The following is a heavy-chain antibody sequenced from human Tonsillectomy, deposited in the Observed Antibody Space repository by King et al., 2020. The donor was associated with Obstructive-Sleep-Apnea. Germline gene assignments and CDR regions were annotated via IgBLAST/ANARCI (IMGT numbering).Heavy chain of an antibody. CDR2: SYPGDSDT. J-gene: IGHJ3*02. CDR1: GYSFNNYW. D-gene: IGHD2-21*01. V-gene: IGHV5-51*01. Sequence: QLVQSGAEVKKSGDSLKISCKGSGYSFNNYWIGWVRQMTGKGLEWMGSSYPGDSDTRYSPSFQGQVTMSVDKSINTVYLHWWSSLKASDTAMYYCGSFVVAGLRPVAFDIWGKGKMVIFSS. CDR3: GSFVVAGLRPVAFDI.